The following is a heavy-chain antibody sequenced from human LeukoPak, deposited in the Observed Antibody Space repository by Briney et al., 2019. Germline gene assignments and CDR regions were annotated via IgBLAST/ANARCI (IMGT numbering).Heavy chain of an antibody. J-gene: IGHJ4*02. CDR3: AGYCSSTSCSWDY. V-gene: IGHV1-46*03. Sequence: ASVKVSCMPSGYTFTSYYMHWVRQAPGQGLEWMGIINPSGGSTSYAQKLQGIVTMTRDTSTSTVYMELSSLRSEDTAVYYCAGYCSSTSCSWDYWGQGTLVTVSS. CDR2: INPSGGST. CDR1: GYTFTSYY. D-gene: IGHD2-2*01.